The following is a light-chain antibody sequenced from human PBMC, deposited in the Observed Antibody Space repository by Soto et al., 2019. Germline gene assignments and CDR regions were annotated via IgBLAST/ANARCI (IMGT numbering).Light chain of an antibody. CDR3: AAWDDSLNGLV. J-gene: IGLJ1*01. Sequence: QSVLTQPPSASGTPGQRGTISCSGSSSNIGSNTVNWYQQLPGTAPKLLIYNNNQRPSGVPDRFSGSKSDTSASLAISGLQSEDEADYYCAAWDDSLNGLVFGTGTKVTVL. V-gene: IGLV1-44*01. CDR2: NNN. CDR1: SSNIGSNT.